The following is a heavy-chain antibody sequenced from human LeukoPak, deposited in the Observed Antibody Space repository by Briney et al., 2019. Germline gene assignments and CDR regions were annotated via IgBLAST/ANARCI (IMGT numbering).Heavy chain of an antibody. V-gene: IGHV3-74*03. Sequence: PPGGSLRLSCTASGFTFSTYWINWVRQSPGKGLVWVALINGDGSTTTHADSVKGRFTISRDNAKNTAYLQMNSLRDEDTAVYFCARDYAGSPDYWGQGTLVTVSA. CDR3: ARDYAGSPDY. CDR2: INGDGSTT. CDR1: GFTFSTYW. D-gene: IGHD3-10*01. J-gene: IGHJ4*02.